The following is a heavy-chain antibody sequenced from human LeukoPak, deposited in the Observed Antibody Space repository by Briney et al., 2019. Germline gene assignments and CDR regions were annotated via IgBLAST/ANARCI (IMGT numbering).Heavy chain of an antibody. CDR3: ARDQDMVREVIVLDRMDV. J-gene: IGHJ6*04. CDR1: GFTFSSYA. V-gene: IGHV3-33*01. D-gene: IGHD3-10*01. CDR2: IWYDGSNK. Sequence: QPGGSLRLSCAASGFTFSSYAMHWVRQAPGKGLEWVAIIWYDGSNKYYADSVKGRFTISRDNSKNTLYLQMNTLRAEDTAVYYCARDQDMVREVIVLDRMDVWGKGTTVTVSS.